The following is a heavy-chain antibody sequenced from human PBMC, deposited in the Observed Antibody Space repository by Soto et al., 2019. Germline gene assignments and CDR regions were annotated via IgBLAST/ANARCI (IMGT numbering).Heavy chain of an antibody. D-gene: IGHD2-21*02. Sequence: QVQLVESGGGVVQPGRSLRLSCAASGFTFSSYGMHWVRQAPGKGLEWVAVISYDGSNKYYADSVKGRFTISRDNSKNTLYLQMNSLRAEDTAVYYCAKEGPHTVVTPNWFDPWGQGTLVTVSS. CDR3: AKEGPHTVVTPNWFDP. CDR2: ISYDGSNK. J-gene: IGHJ5*02. CDR1: GFTFSSYG. V-gene: IGHV3-30*18.